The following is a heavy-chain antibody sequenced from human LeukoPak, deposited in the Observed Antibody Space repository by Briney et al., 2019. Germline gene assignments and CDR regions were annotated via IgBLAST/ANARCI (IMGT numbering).Heavy chain of an antibody. J-gene: IGHJ4*02. CDR3: WYGSGWYRRTNYYFDY. CDR1: GGSISSYY. Sequence: PSETLSLTCTVSGGSISSYYWSWIRQPPGKGLEWIGYTYYSGSTNYNPSLKSRVTISVDTSKNQFSLKLSSVTAADTAVYYCWYGSGWYRRTNYYFDYWGQGTLVTVSS. D-gene: IGHD6-19*01. V-gene: IGHV4-59*08. CDR2: TYYSGST.